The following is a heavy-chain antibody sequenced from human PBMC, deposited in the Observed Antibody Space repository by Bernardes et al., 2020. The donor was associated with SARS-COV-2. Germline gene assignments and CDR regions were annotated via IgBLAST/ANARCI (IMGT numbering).Heavy chain of an antibody. V-gene: IGHV1-8*01. CDR3: ARGRGGSGTYYNDY. CDR1: EYTFTDYD. CDR2: MNPNSGDT. D-gene: IGHD3-10*01. Sequence: ASVKVSCKASEYTFTDYDIHWVRQATGQGLEWMGWMNPNSGDTGYAQKFQGRVTMTRNTSISTVYMELSSLKSEDTAVYYCARGRGGSGTYYNDYWGQGTLVTVSS. J-gene: IGHJ4*02.